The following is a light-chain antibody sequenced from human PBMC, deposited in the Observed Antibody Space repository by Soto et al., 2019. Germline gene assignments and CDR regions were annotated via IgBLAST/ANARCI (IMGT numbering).Light chain of an antibody. Sequence: DIQMTQSPSTLSASVGDRVTITCRASQSIGGFLNWYQQKLGKAPKLLIYAASSLESGVPSRFSGSGSGTEFTLTISSLQPDDFATYYCQQYNSYGTFGQGTRLEIK. CDR2: AAS. V-gene: IGKV1-5*01. CDR3: QQYNSYGT. CDR1: QSIGGF. J-gene: IGKJ5*01.